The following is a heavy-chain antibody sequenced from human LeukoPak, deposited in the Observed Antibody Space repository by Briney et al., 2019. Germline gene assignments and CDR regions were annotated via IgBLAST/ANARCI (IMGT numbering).Heavy chain of an antibody. V-gene: IGHV3-66*02. CDR1: GFTVSSDY. J-gene: IGHJ6*02. Sequence: PGGSLRLSCAASGFTVSSDYMSWVRQAPGKGLEWVSTIYSGGNTYYADSVKGRFTISRDNSKNTLYLQVNSLRAEDTAVYYCATDPALPHPMGVWGQGTTVTISS. CDR2: IYSGGNT. CDR3: ATDPALPHPMGV.